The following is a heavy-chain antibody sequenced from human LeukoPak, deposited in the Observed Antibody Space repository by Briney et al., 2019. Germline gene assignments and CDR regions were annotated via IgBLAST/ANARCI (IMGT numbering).Heavy chain of an antibody. CDR2: ISGSGGST. J-gene: IGHJ3*02. Sequence: GGSLRLSCAASGFTFSSYGMSWVRQAPGKGLEWVSAISGSGGSTFYADSVKGQFTISRDNSKNTLYLQMNSLRAEDTAVYYCARDALIAAAGIYAFDIWGQGTMVTVSS. D-gene: IGHD6-13*01. V-gene: IGHV3-23*01. CDR3: ARDALIAAAGIYAFDI. CDR1: GFTFSSYG.